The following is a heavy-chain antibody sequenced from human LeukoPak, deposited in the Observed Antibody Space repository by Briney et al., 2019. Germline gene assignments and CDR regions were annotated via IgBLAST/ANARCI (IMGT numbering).Heavy chain of an antibody. CDR3: ARDRVAMVRGVNDLDY. D-gene: IGHD3-10*01. CDR1: GFTFSGYA. Sequence: PGGSLRLSCAASGFTFSGYAMHWVRQAPGKGLEWVAVISYDESNKYYADSVKGRFTISRDNSKNTLYLQMNSLRAEDTAVYYCARDRVAMVRGVNDLDYWGQGTLVTVSS. V-gene: IGHV3-30-3*01. CDR2: ISYDESNK. J-gene: IGHJ4*02.